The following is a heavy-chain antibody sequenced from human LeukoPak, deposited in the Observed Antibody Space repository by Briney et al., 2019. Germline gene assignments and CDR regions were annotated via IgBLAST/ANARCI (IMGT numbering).Heavy chain of an antibody. J-gene: IGHJ6*03. CDR1: GFTFSSYA. CDR2: ISGSGGRGGNT. CDR3: ARGSYYMDV. V-gene: IGHV3-23*01. Sequence: GGSLRLSCAASGFTFSSYAMSWVRQAPGKGLEWVSNISGSGGRGGNTYYADSVKGRFTISRDNSKNTLYLQMNSLRAEDTAVYYCARGSYYMDVWGKGTTVTISS.